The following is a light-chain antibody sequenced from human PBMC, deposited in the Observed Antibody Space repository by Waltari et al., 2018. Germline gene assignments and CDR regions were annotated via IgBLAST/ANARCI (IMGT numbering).Light chain of an antibody. CDR1: RSDVGGYNY. V-gene: IGLV2-11*01. Sequence: QSALTQPHSVSGSPGQSVTISCTGTRSDVGGYNYVSWYQQPPGKPPKLMIYDVNKRPSAVPDRFSGSKSGNTASLTISGLQADDEADYYCCSYAGSYTYIFGSGTKVTVL. J-gene: IGLJ1*01. CDR2: DVN. CDR3: CSYAGSYTYI.